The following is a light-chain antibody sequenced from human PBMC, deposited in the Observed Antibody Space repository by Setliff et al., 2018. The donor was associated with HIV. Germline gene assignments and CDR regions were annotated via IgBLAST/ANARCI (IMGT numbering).Light chain of an antibody. Sequence: SNELSQPPSVSVAPGQTARITCGEDNIGSKSVHWYQQKSGQAPVLVVYDDSDRPSGIPERFSGSNSGTTATLTISRVEAGDEADYYCQVWDTSFDHYVFGSGTKVTVL. CDR1: NIGSKS. J-gene: IGLJ1*01. CDR3: QVWDTSFDHYV. CDR2: DDS. V-gene: IGLV3-21*02.